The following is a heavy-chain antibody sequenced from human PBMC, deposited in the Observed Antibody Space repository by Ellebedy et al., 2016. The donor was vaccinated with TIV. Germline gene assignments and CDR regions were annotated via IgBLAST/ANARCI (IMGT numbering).Heavy chain of an antibody. Sequence: MPSETLSLTCTVSGGSISSYYWSFIRQPPGKGLEWIGYIYYSGSTNYNPSLKSRVTISVDTSKNQFSLKLSSVTAADTAVYYCATYTMGRLDYWGQGTLVTVSS. J-gene: IGHJ4*02. V-gene: IGHV4-59*08. CDR1: GGSISSYY. CDR3: ATYTMGRLDY. CDR2: IYYSGST. D-gene: IGHD1-1*01.